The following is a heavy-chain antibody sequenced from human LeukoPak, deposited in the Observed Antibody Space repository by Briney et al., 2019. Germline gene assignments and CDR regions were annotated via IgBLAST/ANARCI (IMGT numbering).Heavy chain of an antibody. J-gene: IGHJ4*02. D-gene: IGHD3-9*01. CDR3: ARASYYDILTGRALYYFDY. Sequence: SETLSLTCAVYGGSFSGYYWSWIRQPPGKGLEWIGEINHSGSTNYNPSLKSRVTTSVDTSKNQFSLKLSSVTAADTAVYYCARASYYDILTGRALYYFDYWGQGTLVTVSS. V-gene: IGHV4-34*01. CDR1: GGSFSGYY. CDR2: INHSGST.